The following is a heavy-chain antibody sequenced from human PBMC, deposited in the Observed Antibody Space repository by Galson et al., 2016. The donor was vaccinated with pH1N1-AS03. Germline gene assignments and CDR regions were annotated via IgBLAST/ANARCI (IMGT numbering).Heavy chain of an antibody. J-gene: IGHJ4*02. CDR1: GPTFSYYP. V-gene: IGHV3-30-3*01. CDR3: AKEVQRRLPF. D-gene: IGHD4-17*01. Sequence: SLRLSCADSGPTFSYYPMHWVRQAPGKGLEWVAVISYDGSHITYANSVKGRFTISRGHSKNTLHLQMTTLRTEDTAVYYCAKEVQRRLPFWGQGTLVIVSS. CDR2: ISYDGSHI.